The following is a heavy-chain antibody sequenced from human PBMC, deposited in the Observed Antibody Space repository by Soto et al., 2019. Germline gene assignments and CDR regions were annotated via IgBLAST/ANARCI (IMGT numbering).Heavy chain of an antibody. CDR3: ARDQYYYDSSGYSNWFDP. V-gene: IGHV4-31*03. Sequence: TLSLTCTVSVGSSSSGGYYWSWILQHPGKGLEWIGYIYYSGSTYYNPSLKSRVTISVDTSKNQFSLKLSSVTAADTAVYYCARDQYYYDSSGYSNWFDPWGQGTLVTVSS. CDR1: VGSSSSGGYY. CDR2: IYYSGST. J-gene: IGHJ5*02. D-gene: IGHD3-22*01.